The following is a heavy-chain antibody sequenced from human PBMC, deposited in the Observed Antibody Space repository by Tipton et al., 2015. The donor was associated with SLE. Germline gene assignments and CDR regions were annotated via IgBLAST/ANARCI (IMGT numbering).Heavy chain of an antibody. V-gene: IGHV4-34*01. D-gene: IGHD4-17*01. CDR1: GGSFSGYY. J-gene: IGHJ3*02. CDR2: INHSGST. Sequence: LRLSCAVYGGSFSGYYWSWIRQPPGKGLEWIGEINHSGSTNYNPSLKSRVTLSVDTSKNQFSLKLSSVTAADTAVYYCARGRGVVTTVTRGAFDIWGQGTMVTVSS. CDR3: ARGRGVVTTVTRGAFDI.